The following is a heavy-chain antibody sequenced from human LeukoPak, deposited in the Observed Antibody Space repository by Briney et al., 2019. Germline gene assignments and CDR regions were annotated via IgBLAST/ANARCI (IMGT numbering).Heavy chain of an antibody. CDR2: IYPGDSDT. CDR1: GYSFTSYW. Sequence: GESLQISCQGPGYSFTSYWIGWVRQTPGKGLAWMGIIYPGDSDTRYSPSFQGQVTISAVKSISTAYLQWSSLKASDTAMYYCARRDSSGWYYFDYWGQGTLVTVSS. V-gene: IGHV5-51*01. J-gene: IGHJ4*02. D-gene: IGHD6-19*01. CDR3: ARRDSSGWYYFDY.